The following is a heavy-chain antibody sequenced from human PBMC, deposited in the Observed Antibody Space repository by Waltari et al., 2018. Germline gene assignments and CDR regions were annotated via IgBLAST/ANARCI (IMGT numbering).Heavy chain of an antibody. CDR2: IYTRGST. CDR3: ARDQNGSFDFDY. Sequence: QVQLQESGPGLVKPSETLSLTCTVSGGSISSYYWSWIRQPAGKGLEWIGRIYTRGSTHEHTSLKRRVTMSGDTSRNQFALKRSSVTAADTAVYYCARDQNGSFDFDYWGQGTLVTVSS. J-gene: IGHJ4*02. CDR1: GGSISSYY. V-gene: IGHV4-4*07. D-gene: IGHD1-26*01.